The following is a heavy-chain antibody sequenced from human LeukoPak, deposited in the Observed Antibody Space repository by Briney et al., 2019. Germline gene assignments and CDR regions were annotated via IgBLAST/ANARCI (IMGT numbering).Heavy chain of an antibody. V-gene: IGHV1-18*01. Sequence: ASVKVSCKASGYTFSSYGLSWVRQAPGRGLEWMGWISGFRGNTNYAQKFRGRVTMTTDTSTTTAYMELRSLNSDDTAVYYCARDFFSCDGTENNYEDTFDIWGQGTMVTVSS. D-gene: IGHD3-22*01. CDR2: ISGFRGNT. J-gene: IGHJ3*02. CDR3: ARDFFSCDGTENNYEDTFDI. CDR1: GYTFSSYG.